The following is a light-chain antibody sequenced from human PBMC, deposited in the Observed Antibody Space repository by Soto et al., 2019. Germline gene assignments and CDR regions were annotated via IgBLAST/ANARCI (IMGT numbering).Light chain of an antibody. CDR3: SSYTSSSTRV. CDR1: SSDVGAYNY. CDR2: EVN. Sequence: QSALTQPASVSGSPGQSITISCTGTSSDVGAYNYVSWYQQHPGKAPKLMISEVNNRPSGVSDRFSGSKSGNTASLTISGLQDEDEADYYCSSYTSSSTRVFGGGTKLTVL. J-gene: IGLJ2*01. V-gene: IGLV2-14*01.